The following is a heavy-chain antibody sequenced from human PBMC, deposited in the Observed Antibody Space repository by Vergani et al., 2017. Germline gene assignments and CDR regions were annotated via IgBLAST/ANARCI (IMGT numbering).Heavy chain of an antibody. V-gene: IGHV4-31*03. CDR3: AREVTTVDGNPSNENYYIDV. Sequence: QVHLQESGPELVKPSQTLSLTCTVSGASISSGAYYWTWIRQHPQKGLEWLGFIYYSGSTYYNPSLKGRVTISLDSSKNQFSLKLTSVTAADTAVYYCAREVTTVDGNPSNENYYIDVWGKGTTVTVSS. J-gene: IGHJ6*03. CDR2: IYYSGST. D-gene: IGHD4-17*01. CDR1: GASISSGAYY.